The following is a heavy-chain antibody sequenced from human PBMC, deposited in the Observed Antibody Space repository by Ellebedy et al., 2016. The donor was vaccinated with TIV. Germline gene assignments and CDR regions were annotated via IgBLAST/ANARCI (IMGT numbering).Heavy chain of an antibody. CDR1: GFTFDDYA. CDR3: AKGDYYDSSGYLDY. D-gene: IGHD3-22*01. V-gene: IGHV3-9*01. Sequence: GGSLRLXXAASGFTFDDYATHWVRQAPGKGLEWVSGISWNSGSIGYADSVKGRFTISRDNAKNSLYLQMNSLRAEDTALYYCAKGDYYDSSGYLDYWGQGTLVTVSS. J-gene: IGHJ4*02. CDR2: ISWNSGSI.